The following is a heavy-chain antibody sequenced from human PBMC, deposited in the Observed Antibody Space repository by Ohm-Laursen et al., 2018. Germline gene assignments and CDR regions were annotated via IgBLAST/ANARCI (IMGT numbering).Heavy chain of an antibody. Sequence: GASVKVSCKASGFTFTSSAVQWVRQARGQRLEWIGWIVVGSGNTNYAQKFQERVTITRDMSTSTAYMELSSLRSEDTAVYYCAAEDGDIWFGELSAGPYYYYYGMDVWGQGTTVTVSS. CDR1: GFTFTSSA. J-gene: IGHJ6*02. CDR2: IVVGSGNT. CDR3: AAEDGDIWFGELSAGPYYYYYGMDV. D-gene: IGHD3-10*01. V-gene: IGHV1-58*01.